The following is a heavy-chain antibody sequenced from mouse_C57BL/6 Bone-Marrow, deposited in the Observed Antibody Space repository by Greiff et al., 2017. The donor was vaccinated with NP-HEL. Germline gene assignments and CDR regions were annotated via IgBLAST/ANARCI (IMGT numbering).Heavy chain of an antibody. CDR1: GFSLTSYA. CDR2: IWTGGGT. CDR3: ARTTSLWYYGSSYFDV. V-gene: IGHV2-9-1*01. J-gene: IGHJ1*03. D-gene: IGHD1-1*01. Sequence: QVQLKESGPGLVAPSQSLSITCTVSGFSLTSYAISWVRQPPGKGLEWLGVIWTGGGTNYNSALKSRLSISKDNSKSQVFLKMNSLQTDDTARYYCARTTSLWYYGSSYFDVWGTGTTVTVSS.